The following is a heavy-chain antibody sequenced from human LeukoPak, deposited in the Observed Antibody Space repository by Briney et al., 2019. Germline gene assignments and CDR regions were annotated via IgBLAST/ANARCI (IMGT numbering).Heavy chain of an antibody. CDR3: AKDRGQSIAAGPMYYYYQGMDV. J-gene: IGHJ6*02. CDR1: GFTFDDYA. Sequence: GRSLRLSCAASGFTFDDYATHWVRQAPGKGLEWVSGISWNSSSIGYADSVKGRFTISRDNAKNSLYLQMNSLRAEDTALYYCAKDRGQSIAAGPMYYYYQGMDVWGQGTTVTVSS. V-gene: IGHV3-9*01. CDR2: ISWNSSSI. D-gene: IGHD6-6*01.